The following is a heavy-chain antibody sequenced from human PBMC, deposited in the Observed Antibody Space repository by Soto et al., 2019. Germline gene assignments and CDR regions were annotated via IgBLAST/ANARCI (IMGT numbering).Heavy chain of an antibody. D-gene: IGHD3-22*01. Sequence: SETLSLTCTVSVGSISSYYWSLIRQPAGKGLEWIWRIYTSGSTNYNPSLKSRVTMSVDTSKNQFSLKLSSVTTADTAVYYCARDLPGDSSGYTDAFDIWGQGTMVTVSS. CDR3: ARDLPGDSSGYTDAFDI. CDR2: IYTSGST. CDR1: VGSISSYY. V-gene: IGHV4-4*07. J-gene: IGHJ3*02.